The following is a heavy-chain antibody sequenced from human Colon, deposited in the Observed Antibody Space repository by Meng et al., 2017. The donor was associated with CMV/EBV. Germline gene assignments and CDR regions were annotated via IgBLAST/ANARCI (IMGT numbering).Heavy chain of an antibody. Sequence: VQVVECGGGLVQPGGSLRLSCAASGFIFSNYVMSWVRQAPGKGLEWVSSISGSGGSTYYADSVKGRFTISRDNSKKTLYLQMNSLRAEDTAVYYCAKPRGAGSWGRGTLVTVSS. CDR2: ISGSGGST. CDR1: GFIFSNYV. CDR3: AKPRGAGS. D-gene: IGHD6-19*01. J-gene: IGHJ5*02. V-gene: IGHV3-23*04.